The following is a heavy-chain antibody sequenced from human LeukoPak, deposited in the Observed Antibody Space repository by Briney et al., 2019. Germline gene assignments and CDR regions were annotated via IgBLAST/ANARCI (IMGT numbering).Heavy chain of an antibody. CDR3: ARESDAYDFWSGYYQYYFDY. V-gene: IGHV3-30*04. D-gene: IGHD3-3*01. CDR1: GFTFSSYA. Sequence: SGGSLRLSCAASGFTFSSYAMHWVRQAPGKGLEWVAVISYDGSNKYYADSVKGRFTISRDNSKNTLYLQMNSLRAEDTAVYYCARESDAYDFWSGYYQYYFDYWGQGTLVTVSS. J-gene: IGHJ4*02. CDR2: ISYDGSNK.